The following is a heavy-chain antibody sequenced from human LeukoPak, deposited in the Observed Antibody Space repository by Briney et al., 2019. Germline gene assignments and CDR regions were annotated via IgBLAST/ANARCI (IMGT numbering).Heavy chain of an antibody. CDR1: GGTFSSYA. Sequence: SVKVSCKASGGTFSSYAISWVRQAPGQGLEWMGRIIPILGIANYAQKFQGRVTITADKSTSTAYMELSSLRSDDTAVYYCAREEEGGTFDYWGQGTLVTVSS. CDR2: IIPILGIA. CDR3: AREEEGGTFDY. J-gene: IGHJ4*02. V-gene: IGHV1-69*04. D-gene: IGHD3-16*01.